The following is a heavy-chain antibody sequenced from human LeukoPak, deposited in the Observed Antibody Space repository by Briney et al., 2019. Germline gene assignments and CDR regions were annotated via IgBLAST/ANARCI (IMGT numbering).Heavy chain of an antibody. CDR3: ATIARRITMVRPTGYFDY. V-gene: IGHV4-34*01. D-gene: IGHD3-10*01. J-gene: IGHJ4*02. CDR1: GGSFSGYY. CDR2: INHSGST. Sequence: PSETLSLTCAVYGGSFSGYYWSWIRQPPGKGLEWIGEINHSGSTNYNPSLKSRVTISVDTSKNQFSLKLSSVTAADTAVYYCATIARRITMVRPTGYFDYWGQGTLVTVSS.